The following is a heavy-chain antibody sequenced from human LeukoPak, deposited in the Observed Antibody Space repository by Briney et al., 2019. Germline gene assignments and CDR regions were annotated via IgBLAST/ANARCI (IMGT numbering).Heavy chain of an antibody. D-gene: IGHD6-19*01. CDR3: ARHASVDGNWPRPLDY. J-gene: IGHJ4*02. V-gene: IGHV4-39*01. CDR2: IYYSGST. Sequence: SETLSLTCTVSGGSISSSPYYWGWIRQPPGKGLEWIGNIYYSGSTYYNPSLKTRVTISVDTSKNQLSLKLTSVTAADTAVYYRARHASVDGNWPRPLDYWGQGSLVTVSS. CDR1: GGSISSSPYY.